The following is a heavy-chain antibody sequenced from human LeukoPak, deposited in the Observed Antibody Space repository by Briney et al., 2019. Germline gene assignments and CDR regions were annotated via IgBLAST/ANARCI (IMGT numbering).Heavy chain of an antibody. CDR1: VFSFTNYW. V-gene: IGHV5-51*01. D-gene: IGHD5-18*01. J-gene: IGHJ4*02. Sequence: GESLKISCKASVFSFTNYWIAWVRQKPGEGLEWMGNIYPGDSDTRYNPSFQGQVTISADTSIKTAYLQWSSLKASVTAIYYCARRAGGNTGGFYFDYWGQGSLVTVSS. CDR3: ARRAGGNTGGFYFDY. CDR2: IYPGDSDT.